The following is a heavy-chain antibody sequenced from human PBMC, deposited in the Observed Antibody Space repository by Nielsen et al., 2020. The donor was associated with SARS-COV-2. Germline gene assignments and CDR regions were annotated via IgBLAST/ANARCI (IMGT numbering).Heavy chain of an antibody. J-gene: IGHJ6*03. D-gene: IGHD1-26*01. Sequence: SVKVSCKASGVSFRSSAISWVRQAPGQGLEWMGGIIPMFGTPNYAQNFQGRVTISADESASTAYMELSSLRSEDTAVYYCAVQVGVDPNYMDVWGKGTTVTVSS. CDR3: AVQVGVDPNYMDV. CDR2: IIPMFGTP. V-gene: IGHV1-69*13. CDR1: GVSFRSSA.